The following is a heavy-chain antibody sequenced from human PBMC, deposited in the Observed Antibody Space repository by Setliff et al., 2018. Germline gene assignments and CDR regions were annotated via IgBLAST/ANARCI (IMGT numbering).Heavy chain of an antibody. J-gene: IGHJ4*02. Sequence: LSLTCTVYGGSFSDYYWGWIRQSPGKRPEWIAEINQSGNTNYNSSLNSRVSVSVDTPTNQFSLKVFSVTAADTAVYYCRFWSSYYKNDYWAQGTLVTVSS. CDR3: RFWSSYYKNDY. CDR1: GGSFSDYY. V-gene: IGHV4-34*01. D-gene: IGHD3-3*01. CDR2: INQSGNT.